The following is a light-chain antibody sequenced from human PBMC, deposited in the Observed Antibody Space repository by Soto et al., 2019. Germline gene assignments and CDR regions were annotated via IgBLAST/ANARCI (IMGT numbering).Light chain of an antibody. CDR3: QQDDGSPPWT. Sequence: EIVLTQSPGTLSLSPGERATLSCRASQSVSSSYLACYQQKPGQAPRLLIDGASSRATGIPDRFSGSGSRTQFALTMSSLEPGELAAYYWQQDDGSPPWTFGEGTKVEIK. CDR2: GAS. J-gene: IGKJ1*01. V-gene: IGKV3-20*01. CDR1: QSVSSSY.